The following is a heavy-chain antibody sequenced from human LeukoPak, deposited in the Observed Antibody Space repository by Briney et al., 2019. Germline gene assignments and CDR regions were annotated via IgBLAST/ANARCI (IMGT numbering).Heavy chain of an antibody. J-gene: IGHJ4*02. D-gene: IGHD1-20*01. CDR1: GYTFITYG. CDR3: ARVVTGAYRGDY. Sequence: ASVKVSCKASGYTFITYGIIWVRQAPGQGLEWMGWISTYNSKTNYAQKFQGRVTMTTDTSTSTAYMELRSLRSDDTAVYYCARVVTGAYRGDYWGQGILVTVSS. CDR2: ISTYNSKT. V-gene: IGHV1-18*01.